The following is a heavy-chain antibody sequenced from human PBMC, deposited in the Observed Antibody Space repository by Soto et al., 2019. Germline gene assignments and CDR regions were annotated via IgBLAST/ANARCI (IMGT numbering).Heavy chain of an antibody. V-gene: IGHV1-24*01. J-gene: IGHJ4*02. CDR1: GYTLTELS. D-gene: IGHD6-19*01. CDR2: FDPEDGEK. CDR3: ATGRPLWSSGWYGEFDY. Sequence: ASVKVSCKVSGYTLTELSMHWVRQAPGKGLEWMGGFDPEDGEKIYEQKFQGRVTMTEETYTDTAYMELSSLRSEETAVYYCATGRPLWSSGWYGEFDYWGQGTLVTVSS.